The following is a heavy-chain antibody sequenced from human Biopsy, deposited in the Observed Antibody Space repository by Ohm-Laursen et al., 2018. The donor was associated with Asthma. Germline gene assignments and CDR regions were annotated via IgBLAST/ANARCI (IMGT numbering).Heavy chain of an antibody. D-gene: IGHD3-10*01. Sequence: GSLRLPCAASGFDFSDYTMNWVRQAPGKGLEWVSSISSLSRYKYYSDSLRGRVTISRDNAKSSLHLQMSSLRAEDTAVYFCARDFTIGSGSPFHFWGPGTLVTVSS. V-gene: IGHV3-21*01. CDR3: ARDFTIGSGSPFHF. CDR2: ISSLSRYK. J-gene: IGHJ4*01. CDR1: GFDFSDYT.